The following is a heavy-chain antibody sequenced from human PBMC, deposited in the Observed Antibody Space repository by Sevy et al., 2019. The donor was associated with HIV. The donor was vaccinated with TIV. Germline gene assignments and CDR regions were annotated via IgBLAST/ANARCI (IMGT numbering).Heavy chain of an antibody. CDR3: ARGHYYDSSGYLGWFDP. Sequence: LETLSLTCTVSGGSISSYYWSWIRQPAGKGLEWIGRIYTSGSTNYNPSLKSRVTMSVDTSKNQFSLKLSSVTAADTAVYYCARGHYYDSSGYLGWFDPWGQGTLVTVSS. V-gene: IGHV4-4*07. D-gene: IGHD3-22*01. J-gene: IGHJ5*02. CDR2: IYTSGST. CDR1: GGSISSYY.